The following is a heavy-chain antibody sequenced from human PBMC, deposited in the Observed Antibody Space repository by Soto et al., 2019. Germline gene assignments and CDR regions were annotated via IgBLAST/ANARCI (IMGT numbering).Heavy chain of an antibody. V-gene: IGHV4-34*01. CDR1: GGSFSGYY. CDR2: INHSGST. Sequence: SETLSLTCAVYGGSFSGYYWSWIRQPPGKGLEWIGEINHSGSTNYNPSLKSRVTISVDTSKNQFSLKLSSVTAADTAVYYCARTVADIWGQGKMVTVSS. D-gene: IGHD4-17*01. CDR3: ARTVADI. J-gene: IGHJ3*02.